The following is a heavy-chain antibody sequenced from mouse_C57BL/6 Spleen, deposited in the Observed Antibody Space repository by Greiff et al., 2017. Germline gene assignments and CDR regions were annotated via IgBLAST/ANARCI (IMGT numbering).Heavy chain of an antibody. CDR3: ARFPGSGKDY. J-gene: IGHJ2*01. V-gene: IGHV5-6*01. D-gene: IGHD1-1*01. CDR1: GFTFSSYG. CDR2: ISSGGSYT. Sequence: EVNVVESGGDLVKPGGSLKLSCAASGFTFSSYGMSWVRQTPDKRLEWVATISSGGSYTYYPDSVKGRFTISRDNAKNTLYLQMISLKSEDTAMXYCARFPGSGKDYWGQGTTLTVSS.